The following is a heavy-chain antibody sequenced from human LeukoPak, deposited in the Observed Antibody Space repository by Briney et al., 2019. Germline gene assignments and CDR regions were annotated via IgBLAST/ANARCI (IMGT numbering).Heavy chain of an antibody. CDR1: GFTFSNSA. D-gene: IGHD2-2*01. V-gene: IGHV3-23*01. CDR2: ITGSGGGT. Sequence: GGSLRLSCAASGFTFSNSAMSWVRQAPGKGLEWVSAITGSGGGTYYADSVKGRFTISRDNSKNTVYLQMSGLRAEDTALYYCAKAHCSSTSCSRIDYWGQGTLVSVSS. J-gene: IGHJ4*02. CDR3: AKAHCSSTSCSRIDY.